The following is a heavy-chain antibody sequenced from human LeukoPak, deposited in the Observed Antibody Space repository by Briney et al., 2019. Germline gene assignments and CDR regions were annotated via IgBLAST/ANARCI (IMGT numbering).Heavy chain of an antibody. V-gene: IGHV4-38-2*02. CDR1: GYSISSGYY. CDR3: TRVEGFRYFDY. J-gene: IGHJ4*02. D-gene: IGHD3-3*01. Sequence: SETLSLTCTVSGYSISSGYYWGWIRQPPGKGLEWIGSIYHSGSTYYNPSLKSRVTISVDTSKNQFSLKLSSVTAADTAVYYCTRVEGFRYFDYWGQGTLVTVSS. CDR2: IYHSGST.